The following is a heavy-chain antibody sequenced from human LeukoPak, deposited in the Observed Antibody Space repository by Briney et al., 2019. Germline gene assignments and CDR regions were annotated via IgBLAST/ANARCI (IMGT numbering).Heavy chain of an antibody. CDR3: AKETKKGKTWIQLWTYFDY. CDR2: IIGSGGST. CDR1: GFTFSSYA. V-gene: IGHV3-23*01. J-gene: IGHJ4*02. Sequence: PGGSLRLSCAASGFTFSSYAMSWVRQAPGKGLEWVSAIIGSGGSTYYADSVKGRFTISRDNSKNTLYLQMNSLRAEDTAVYYCAKETKKGKTWIQLWTYFDYWGQGTLVTVSS. D-gene: IGHD5-18*01.